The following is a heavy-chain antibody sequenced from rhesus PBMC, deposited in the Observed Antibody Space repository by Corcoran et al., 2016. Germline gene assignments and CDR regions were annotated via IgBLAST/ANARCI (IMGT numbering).Heavy chain of an antibody. CDR1: GFTFSSYV. CDR3: TRGDSGYYTVEYFEF. CDR2: ISESAGTI. V-gene: IGHV3S26*01. Sequence: DVQLVESGGGLVKPGGSLRLSCVASGFTFSSYVMHWVRQAPGNGVEWVSVISESAGTIYYADSFKGRFTISRDTAKNSRFLQMNSLRAEDRAVYYCTRGDSGYYTVEYFEFWGQGALVTVSS. D-gene: IGHD3-28*01. J-gene: IGHJ1*01.